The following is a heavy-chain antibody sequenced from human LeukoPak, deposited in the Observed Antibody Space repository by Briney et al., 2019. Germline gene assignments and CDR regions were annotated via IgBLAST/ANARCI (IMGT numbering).Heavy chain of an antibody. Sequence: PSETLSLTSAVNVGSFSAYSWTGIPQPPGKGREWIGEKNNIEGTNPTPPPISRVIMSVDTSKNQISLKVSSVTAADTAVYYCARVGYSYSINDWSRTGLGAYATKYYYYMDVWGKGTTVTVSS. J-gene: IGHJ6*03. D-gene: IGHD5-18*01. CDR3: ARVGYSYSINDWSRTGLGAYATKYYYYMDV. CDR2: KNNIEGT. V-gene: IGHV4-34*01. CDR1: VGSFSAYS.